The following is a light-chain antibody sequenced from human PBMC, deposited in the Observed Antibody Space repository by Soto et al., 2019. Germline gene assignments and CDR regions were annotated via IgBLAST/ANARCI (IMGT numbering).Light chain of an antibody. Sequence: QSVMTQPPSVSAAPGQKVTISCSGSSSNIGGNSVSWYQQLPGTAPKLLMYSNNQRPSGVPDRFSGSKSGTSASLSISGLRSEDEADYYCAAWDDSLLSVVFGGGTKLTVL. V-gene: IGLV1-47*01. CDR1: SSNIGGNS. J-gene: IGLJ2*01. CDR3: AAWDDSLLSVV. CDR2: SNN.